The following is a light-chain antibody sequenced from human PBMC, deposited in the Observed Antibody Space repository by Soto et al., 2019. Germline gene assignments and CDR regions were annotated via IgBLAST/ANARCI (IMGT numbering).Light chain of an antibody. J-gene: IGKJ4*01. V-gene: IGKV1-9*01. CDR3: QQLNSYPLT. CDR1: QGMSNY. CDR2: AAS. Sequence: DIQLTQSPSFLSASVGDRVTITCRASQGMSNYLAWYQRKPGKAPKLLIYAASTLQSGVPSRFSGSGSGTEFTLTISSLQTEDFATYYCQQLNSYPLTFGGGTKVEIK.